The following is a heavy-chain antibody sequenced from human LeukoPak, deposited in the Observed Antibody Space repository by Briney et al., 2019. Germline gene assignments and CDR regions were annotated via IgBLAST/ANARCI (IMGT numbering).Heavy chain of an antibody. Sequence: SQTLSLTCTVSGGSISSGSYYWSWIRQPAGKGLEWTGRIYTSGSTNYNPSLKSRVTISVDTSKNQFSLKLSSVTAADTAVYYCARDPTVIAAAKGYYYYMDVWGKGTTVTVSS. CDR3: ARDPTVIAAAKGYYYYMDV. D-gene: IGHD6-13*01. V-gene: IGHV4-61*02. CDR2: IYTSGST. J-gene: IGHJ6*03. CDR1: GGSISSGSYY.